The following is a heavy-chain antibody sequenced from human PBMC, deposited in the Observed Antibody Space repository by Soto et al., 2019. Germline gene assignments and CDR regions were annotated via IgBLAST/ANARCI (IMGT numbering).Heavy chain of an antibody. Sequence: GGSLRLSCAASGFTFSSYGMHWVRQAPGKGLEWVAVISYDGSNKYYADSVKGRFTISRDNSKNTLYLQMNSLRAEDTAVYYCAKGWRDFWSPHFDYWGQGTLVTVSS. CDR1: GFTFSSYG. V-gene: IGHV3-30*18. D-gene: IGHD3-3*01. CDR2: ISYDGSNK. J-gene: IGHJ4*02. CDR3: AKGWRDFWSPHFDY.